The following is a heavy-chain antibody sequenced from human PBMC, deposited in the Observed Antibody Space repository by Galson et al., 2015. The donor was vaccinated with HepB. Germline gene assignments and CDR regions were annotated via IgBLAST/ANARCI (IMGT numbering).Heavy chain of an antibody. V-gene: IGHV4-31*02. CDR1: AYY. J-gene: IGHJ4*02. Sequence: AYYWNWIRQHPGKGLEWIGYIYYSGSVYYNPSLKSRVTMSLDTSKNQFSLKLNSVTAADTAVYYCVRSWKDPAHIVATHFDYWGQGTLVTVSS. CDR3: VRSWKDPAHIVATHFDY. D-gene: IGHD2-21*01. CDR2: IYYSGSV.